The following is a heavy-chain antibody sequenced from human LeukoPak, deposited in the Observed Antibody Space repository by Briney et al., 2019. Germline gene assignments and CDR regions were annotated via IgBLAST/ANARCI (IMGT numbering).Heavy chain of an antibody. CDR3: ARGQGSSGWYKY. J-gene: IGHJ4*02. CDR1: GGSFSGYY. CDR2: TNHSGST. D-gene: IGHD6-19*01. Sequence: SETLSLTCAVYGGSFSGYYWSWIRQPPGKGLEWIGETNHSGSTNYNPSLKSRVTISVDTSKNQFSLKLSSVTAADTAVYYCARGQGSSGWYKYWGQGTLVTVSS. V-gene: IGHV4-34*01.